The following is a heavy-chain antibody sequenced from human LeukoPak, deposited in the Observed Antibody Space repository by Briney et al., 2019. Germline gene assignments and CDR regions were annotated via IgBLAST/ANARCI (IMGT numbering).Heavy chain of an antibody. CDR2: INPNSGVT. J-gene: IGHJ4*02. V-gene: IGHV1-2*02. D-gene: IGHD6-19*01. CDR1: GYTFTSYY. Sequence: ASVKVSCKASGYTFTSYYMHWVRQAPGQGLEWLGWINPNSGVTNYAQKFQGRITMTRDTSITTVYMELSSLTSDDTAVYYCGSGQWLVGVFYWGQGTLVTVSS. CDR3: GSGQWLVGVFY.